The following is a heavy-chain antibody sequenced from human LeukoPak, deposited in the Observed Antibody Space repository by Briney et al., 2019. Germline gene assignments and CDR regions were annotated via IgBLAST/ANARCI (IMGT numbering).Heavy chain of an antibody. V-gene: IGHV3-21*01. CDR3: ARGPLVITTTLDY. CDR2: ISSSSSYI. Sequence: GGSLRLSCAASGFTFSSYSMNWVRQAPGKGLEWVSSISSSSSYIYYADSVKGRFTIPRDNAKNSLYLQMNSLRAEDTAVYYCARGPLVITTTLDYWGQGTLVTVSS. D-gene: IGHD3-22*01. CDR1: GFTFSSYS. J-gene: IGHJ4*02.